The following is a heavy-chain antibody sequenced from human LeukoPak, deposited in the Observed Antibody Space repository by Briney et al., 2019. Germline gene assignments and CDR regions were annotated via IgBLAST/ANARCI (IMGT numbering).Heavy chain of an antibody. J-gene: IGHJ3*02. CDR1: GFTFSNSA. CDR3: AKQYYYGSGSYYNPLSPDAFDI. D-gene: IGHD3-10*01. V-gene: IGHV3-23*01. CDR2: ISGSGGST. Sequence: PGGSLRLSCAASGFTFSNSAMSWVRQAPGKGLEWVSAISGSGGSTYYADSVKGRFTISRDNSKNTLYLQMNSLRAEDTAVYYCAKQYYYGSGSYYNPLSPDAFDIWGQGTMVTVSS.